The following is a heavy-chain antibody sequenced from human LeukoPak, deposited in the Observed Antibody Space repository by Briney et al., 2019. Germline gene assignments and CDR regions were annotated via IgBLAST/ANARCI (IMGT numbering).Heavy chain of an antibody. CDR1: GFTFSSYA. CDR3: ATSPTFYGDEVYFDY. CDR2: ISGSGGST. V-gene: IGHV3-23*01. J-gene: IGHJ4*02. D-gene: IGHD4-17*01. Sequence: PGGSLRLSCAASGFTFSSYAMSWVRQAPGKGLEWVSAISGSGGSTYYADSVKGRFTISRDNSKNTLYLQMNSLRAEDTAVYYCATSPTFYGDEVYFDYWGQGTLVTVSS.